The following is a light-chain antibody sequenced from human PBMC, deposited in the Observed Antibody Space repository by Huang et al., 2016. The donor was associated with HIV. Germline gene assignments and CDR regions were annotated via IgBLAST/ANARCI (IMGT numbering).Light chain of an antibody. Sequence: DIVMTQSPDSLTVSLGERATINCRSSQSLFFSSNKRSYLAWYQKKPGQPPKFVISWASARESGVPDRFSGSGSETHFTLTINSLQAEDVAVYYCQQYYHNPLTFGGGTKVEI. CDR2: WAS. J-gene: IGKJ4*01. V-gene: IGKV4-1*01. CDR1: QSLFFSSNKRSY. CDR3: QQYYHNPLT.